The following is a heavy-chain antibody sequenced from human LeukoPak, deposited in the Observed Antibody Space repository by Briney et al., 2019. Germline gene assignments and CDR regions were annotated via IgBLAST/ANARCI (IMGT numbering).Heavy chain of an antibody. D-gene: IGHD3-16*02. Sequence: GESLRLSCAASGFTFSSYEMNWVRQAPGKGREWVSYISSSGSTIYYADSVKGRFTISRDNAKNSLYLQMNSLRAEDTAVYYCASIPLSYDYVWGSYRYDYWGQGTLVTVSS. CDR1: GFTFSSYE. J-gene: IGHJ4*02. V-gene: IGHV3-48*03. CDR2: ISSSGSTI. CDR3: ASIPLSYDYVWGSYRYDY.